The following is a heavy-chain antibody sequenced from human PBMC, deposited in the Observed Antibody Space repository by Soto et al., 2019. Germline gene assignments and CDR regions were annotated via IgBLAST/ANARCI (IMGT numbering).Heavy chain of an antibody. D-gene: IGHD3-3*01. J-gene: IGHJ4*02. Sequence: HPGGSLRLSCAVSGVTFPNYGMSWVRQAPGKGLEWVSSVSSSGGSTNYADSVKGRFTISRDNSKNTLYLKMSSLRAEDKAVYHCAKELDPWRGYHLPFDSWGQGIPVTVSS. V-gene: IGHV3-23*01. CDR2: VSSSGGST. CDR3: AKELDPWRGYHLPFDS. CDR1: GVTFPNYG.